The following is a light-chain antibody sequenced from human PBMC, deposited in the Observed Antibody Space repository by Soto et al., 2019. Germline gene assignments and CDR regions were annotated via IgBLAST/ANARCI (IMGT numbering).Light chain of an antibody. CDR2: EVS. CDR1: SSDVGGYNY. Sequence: QSALTQPASVSGSPGQSITISCTGTSSDVGGYNYVSWYQQHPGKAPKLMIYEVSNRPLGVSNRFSGSKSGNTASLSISGRQAEYEADYYCSSYTSSSTGVFGTGTKLTVL. J-gene: IGLJ1*01. CDR3: SSYTSSSTGV. V-gene: IGLV2-14*01.